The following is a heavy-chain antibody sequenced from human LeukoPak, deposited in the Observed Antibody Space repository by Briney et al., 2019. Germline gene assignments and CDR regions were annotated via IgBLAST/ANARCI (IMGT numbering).Heavy chain of an antibody. D-gene: IGHD3-3*01. CDR2: ISSNGGST. V-gene: IGHV3-64*04. CDR1: GFTFSSYA. CDR3: AFRPTIVGAG. Sequence: GGSLRLSCSASGFTFSSYAMHWVRQAPGKGLEYVSAISSNGGSTYYADSVKGRFTISRDNSKNTLYLQMNSLRAEDTAVYYCAFRPTIVGAGGGQGTPVTVSS. J-gene: IGHJ4*02.